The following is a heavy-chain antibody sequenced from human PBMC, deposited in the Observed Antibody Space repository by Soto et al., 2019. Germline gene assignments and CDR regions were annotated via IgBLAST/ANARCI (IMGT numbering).Heavy chain of an antibody. Sequence: HPGGSLRLSCAAPGFTFSSYAMHWVRQAPGKGLEWVAVISYDGSNKYYADSVKGRFTISRDNSKNTLYLQMNSLRAEDTAVYYCARDGVGATTIPRAFDYWGQGTLVTVSS. CDR1: GFTFSSYA. CDR3: ARDGVGATTIPRAFDY. CDR2: ISYDGSNK. V-gene: IGHV3-30-3*01. D-gene: IGHD1-26*01. J-gene: IGHJ4*02.